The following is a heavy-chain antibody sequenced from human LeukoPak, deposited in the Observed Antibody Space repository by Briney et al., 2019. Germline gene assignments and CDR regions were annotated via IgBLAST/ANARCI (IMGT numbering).Heavy chain of an antibody. CDR2: IIPIFGTA. CDR3: AREIPAVAGSLLDY. D-gene: IGHD6-19*01. V-gene: IGHV1-69*13. Sequence: ASVKVSCKASGGTFISYAISWVRQAPGQGLEWMGGIIPIFGTANYAQKFQGRVTITADESTSTAYMELSSLRSEDTAVYYCAREIPAVAGSLLDYWGQGTLVTVSS. J-gene: IGHJ4*02. CDR1: GGTFISYA.